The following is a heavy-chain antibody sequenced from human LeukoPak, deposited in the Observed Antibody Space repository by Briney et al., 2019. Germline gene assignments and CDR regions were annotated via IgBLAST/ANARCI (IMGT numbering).Heavy chain of an antibody. CDR1: GFTFSSYA. D-gene: IGHD6-13*01. V-gene: IGHV3-23*01. CDR2: IGVSGATT. J-gene: IGHJ4*02. CDR3: AKDVQRFSSSWYYFDS. Sequence: GGSLRLSCASSGFTFSSYAMSWVRQAPAKGLEWLSGIGVSGATTYYADSVKRRFTISRDNSKNTLYLQMNSLRGEDTAVYYCAKDVQRFSSSWYYFDSWGQGTLVTVSS.